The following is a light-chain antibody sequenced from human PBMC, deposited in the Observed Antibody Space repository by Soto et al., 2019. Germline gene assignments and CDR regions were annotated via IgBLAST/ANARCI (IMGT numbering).Light chain of an antibody. CDR2: AAS. V-gene: IGKV1-12*01. Sequence: DIQMTQSPSSVSASVGDRVTITCRSSEDISTWLAWYQQKPGKAPKLLIYAASSLQSVVPSRFSGSGSGTDFTLTISSLQSEDFATYSCQHADSFPLITFGQGTRL. CDR1: EDISTW. J-gene: IGKJ5*01. CDR3: QHADSFPLIT.